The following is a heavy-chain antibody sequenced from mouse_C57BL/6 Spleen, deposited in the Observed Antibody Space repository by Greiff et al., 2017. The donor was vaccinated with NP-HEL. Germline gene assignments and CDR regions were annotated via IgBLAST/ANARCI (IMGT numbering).Heavy chain of an antibody. CDR1: GYTFTSYG. D-gene: IGHD3-2*02. Sequence: VQGVESGAELARPGASVKLSCKASGYTFTSYGISWVKQRTGQGLEWIGEIYPRSGNTYYNEKFKGKATLTADKSSSTAYMELRSLTSEDSAVYFCARSGDSSGYRYFDYWGQGTTLTVSS. J-gene: IGHJ2*01. CDR2: IYPRSGNT. V-gene: IGHV1-81*01. CDR3: ARSGDSSGYRYFDY.